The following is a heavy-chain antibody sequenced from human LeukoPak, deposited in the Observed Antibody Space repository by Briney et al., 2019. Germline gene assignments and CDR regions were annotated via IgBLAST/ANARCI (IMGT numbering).Heavy chain of an antibody. Sequence: GGSLRLSCADSGFTFSSYEMNWVRQAPGKGLEWVSGISGTGGTTYYADSVKGRFTISRDNSKNTLYLQMDSLRAEDTAIYYCARDRYRESSSWFLDYWGQGTLVTVSS. J-gene: IGHJ4*02. V-gene: IGHV3-23*01. CDR2: ISGTGGTT. CDR3: ARDRYRESSSWFLDY. D-gene: IGHD6-13*01. CDR1: GFTFSSYE.